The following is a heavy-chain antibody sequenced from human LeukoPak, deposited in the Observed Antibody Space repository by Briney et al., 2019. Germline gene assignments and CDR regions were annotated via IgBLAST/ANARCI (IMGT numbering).Heavy chain of an antibody. CDR3: AREARDIVAYCGGDCDPPFYYFDY. V-gene: IGHV1-69*05. CDR2: IIPIFGTA. Sequence: SVKVSCKASGGTFSSYAISWVRQAPGQGLEWMGRIIPIFGTANYAKKFQGRVTITTDESTSTAYMELSSLRSEDTAVYYCAREARDIVAYCGGDCDPPFYYFDYWGQGTLVTVSS. D-gene: IGHD2-21*02. J-gene: IGHJ4*02. CDR1: GGTFSSYA.